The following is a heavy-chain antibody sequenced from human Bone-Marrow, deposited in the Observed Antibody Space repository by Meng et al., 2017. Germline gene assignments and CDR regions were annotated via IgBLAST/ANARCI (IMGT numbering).Heavy chain of an antibody. CDR2: IKQDGSEK. V-gene: IGHV3-7*01. Sequence: GGSLRLSCAASGFTFSSNWMSWVRQAPGKGLEWVANIKQDGSEKYYVDSVKGRFTISRDNAKNSLYLQMNSLRAEDTAVYYCARGGITMVRGVINYYYYYGMDVWGQGTTVTVSS. D-gene: IGHD3-10*01. CDR3: ARGGITMVRGVINYYYYYGMDV. CDR1: GFTFSSNW. J-gene: IGHJ6*02.